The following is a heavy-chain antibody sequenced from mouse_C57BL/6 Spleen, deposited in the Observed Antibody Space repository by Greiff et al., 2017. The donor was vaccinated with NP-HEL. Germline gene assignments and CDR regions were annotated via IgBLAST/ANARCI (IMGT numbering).Heavy chain of an antibody. CDR2: IDPSDSYT. V-gene: IGHV1-69*01. Sequence: QVQLQQPGAELVMPGASVKLSCKASGYTFTSYWMHWVKQRPGQGLEWIGKIDPSDSYTNYNQKFKGKSTLTVDKSSSTAYMQLSSLTSEDSAVYYCATAQATGFAYWGQGTLVTVSA. CDR3: ATAQATGFAY. D-gene: IGHD3-2*02. CDR1: GYTFTSYW. J-gene: IGHJ3*01.